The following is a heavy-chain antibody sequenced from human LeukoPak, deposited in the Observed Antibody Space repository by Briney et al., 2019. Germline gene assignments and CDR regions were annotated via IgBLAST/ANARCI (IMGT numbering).Heavy chain of an antibody. Sequence: NPSETLSLTCTVSGGSISSYYWSWIRQPPGKGLEWIGYIYYSGSTNYNPSLKSRVTISVDTSKNQFSLKLSSVTAADTAVYYCARDVVTMVRGNYYYGMDVWGQGTTVTVSS. CDR3: ARDVVTMVRGNYYYGMDV. J-gene: IGHJ6*02. D-gene: IGHD3-10*01. V-gene: IGHV4-59*01. CDR2: IYYSGST. CDR1: GGSISSYY.